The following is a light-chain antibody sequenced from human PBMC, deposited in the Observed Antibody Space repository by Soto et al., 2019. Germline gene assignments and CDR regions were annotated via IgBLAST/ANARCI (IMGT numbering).Light chain of an antibody. CDR2: GAS. J-gene: IGKJ5*01. CDR3: QQYGSSIT. CDR1: QSVSSSY. Sequence: EIVLTQSPGTLSLSPGERATLSCRASQSVSSSYLAWYQQKPGQAPRLLIYGASSRATGIPDRFSGSGSGTDFTLTIRRLEPEDFAVYYCQQYGSSITFGQGTLLEIK. V-gene: IGKV3-20*01.